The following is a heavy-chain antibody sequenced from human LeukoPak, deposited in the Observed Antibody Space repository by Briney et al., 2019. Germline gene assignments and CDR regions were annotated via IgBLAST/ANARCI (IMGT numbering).Heavy chain of an antibody. CDR2: INPNSGGT. D-gene: IGHD2-2*01. CDR3: ARVAADSVVVPAEEPFDY. CDR1: GYTFTGYY. V-gene: IGHV1-2*02. Sequence: GASVKVSCKASGYTFTGYYMHWVRQAPGQGLEWMGWINPNSGGTNYAQKFQGRVTMTRDTSISTAYMELSRLRSDDTAVYYCARVAADSVVVPAEEPFDYWGQGTLVTVSS. J-gene: IGHJ4*02.